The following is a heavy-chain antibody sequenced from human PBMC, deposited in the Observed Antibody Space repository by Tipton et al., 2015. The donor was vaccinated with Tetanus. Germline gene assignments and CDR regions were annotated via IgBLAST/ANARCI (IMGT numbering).Heavy chain of an antibody. V-gene: IGHV4-61*01. D-gene: IGHD3-10*01. J-gene: IGHJ5*02. CDR1: GGSVSSGSYY. CDR3: ARSLGVRGVMWNWFDP. Sequence: LRPSCTVSGGSVSSGSYYWSWIRQPPGKGLEWIGYIYYSGSTNYNPSLKSRVTISVDTSKNQFSLKLSSVTAADTAVYYCARSLGVRGVMWNWFDPWGQGTLVTVSS. CDR2: IYYSGST.